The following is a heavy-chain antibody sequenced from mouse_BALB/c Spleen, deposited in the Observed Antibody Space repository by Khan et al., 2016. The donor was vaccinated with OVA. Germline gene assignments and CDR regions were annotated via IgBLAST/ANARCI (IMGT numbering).Heavy chain of an antibody. Sequence: QVQLKQSGAELMKPGASVKISCKASGYTFSTYWIEWVKQRPGHGLEWIGEILPRSGSTNYNENFKGKATFTADTSSNTAYMQLSSLTSEDSAVYDCASTARAYYYAMDYWGQGTSVTVSS. J-gene: IGHJ4*01. V-gene: IGHV1-9*01. CDR2: ILPRSGST. CDR3: ASTARAYYYAMDY. D-gene: IGHD3-1*01. CDR1: GYTFSTYW.